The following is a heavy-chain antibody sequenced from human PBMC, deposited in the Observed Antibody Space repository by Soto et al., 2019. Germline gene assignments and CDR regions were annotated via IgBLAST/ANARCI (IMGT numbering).Heavy chain of an antibody. Sequence: QVQLVESGGGVVQPGRSLRLSCAASRFTFSRYAMHWVRQAPGKGLEWVAVISYDGRQKHYVDSVKGRFTISRDESDNTLYLPMCSLIPEDTAVYSCAKDGYFDTYYFDHWGQGTLVTVSS. CDR2: ISYDGRQK. CDR1: RFTFSRYA. J-gene: IGHJ4*02. D-gene: IGHD3-22*01. V-gene: IGHV3-30*04. CDR3: AKDGYFDTYYFDH.